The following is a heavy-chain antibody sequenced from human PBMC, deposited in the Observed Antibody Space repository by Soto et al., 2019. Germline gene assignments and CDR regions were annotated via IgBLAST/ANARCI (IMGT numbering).Heavy chain of an antibody. J-gene: IGHJ4*02. Sequence: SETLSLTCTVSGGSISSYYWSWIRQPPGKGLEWIGYIYYSGSTNYNPSLKSRVTISVDTSKNQFSLKLSSVTAADTAVYYCARDSSGWNYWGQGTLVTVSS. CDR3: ARDSSGWNY. CDR1: GGSISSYY. CDR2: IYYSGST. D-gene: IGHD6-19*01. V-gene: IGHV4-59*01.